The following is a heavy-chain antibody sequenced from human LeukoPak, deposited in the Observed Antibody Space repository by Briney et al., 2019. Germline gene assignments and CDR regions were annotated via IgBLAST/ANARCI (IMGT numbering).Heavy chain of an antibody. CDR3: ARATVTRWFDP. J-gene: IGHJ5*02. V-gene: IGHV3-33*08. CDR2: IWYDGTNK. CDR1: GFTFSSNH. D-gene: IGHD4-17*01. Sequence: GGSLRLSCAASGFTFSSNHMSWVRQAPGKGLEWVAVIWYDGTNKYYADSVKGRFTISRDNSKDTLYLQMNSLRAEDTAVYYCARATVTRWFDPWGQGTLVTVSS.